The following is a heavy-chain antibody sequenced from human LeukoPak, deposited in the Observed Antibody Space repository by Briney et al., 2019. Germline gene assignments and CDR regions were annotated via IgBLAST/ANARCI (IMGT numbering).Heavy chain of an antibody. J-gene: IGHJ4*02. CDR1: GFTFTDYA. CDR3: AKDRSWGLNSAEY. CDR2: IRYDGSRT. Sequence: GGSLRLSCVASGFTFTDYAMHWVRQAPGKGLEWVAFIRYDGSRTYYTDSVKGRFTISRDNSNNTLYLQMNSLRPEDTAVYFCAKDRSWGLNSAEYWGQGTLVTVSS. V-gene: IGHV3-30*02. D-gene: IGHD7-27*01.